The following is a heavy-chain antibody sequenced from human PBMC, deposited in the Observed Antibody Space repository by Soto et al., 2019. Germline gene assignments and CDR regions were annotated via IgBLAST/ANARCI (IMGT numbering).Heavy chain of an antibody. CDR1: GGSIRNYY. V-gene: IGHV4-4*07. Sequence: SETLSLTCTVSGGSIRNYYWSWIRQPAGKGLEWIGRFSTSGTTDYNPSLKSRVTISIDTSKNQFSLKVSSVTAADTAVYYCARGRPHLDYWGQGTLVTISS. CDR3: ARGRPHLDY. CDR2: FSTSGTT. J-gene: IGHJ4*02.